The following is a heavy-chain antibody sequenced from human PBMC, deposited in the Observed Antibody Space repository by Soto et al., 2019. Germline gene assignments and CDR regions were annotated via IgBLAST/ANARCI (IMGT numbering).Heavy chain of an antibody. CDR2: ISKEGNK. CDR3: ATEDESSGHAGTFQH. V-gene: IGHV3-30-3*01. CDR1: GFIFSTYV. Sequence: QVQLVESGGDVVQPGRSLRLSCAASGFIFSTYVMHWVRQAPGKGLEWVALISKEGNKQYADSVKARFTVSRDNSKSNLNLEMNSLRVEDTATYYCATEDESSGHAGTFQHWGQGTLVSVSP. D-gene: IGHD3-22*01. J-gene: IGHJ1*01.